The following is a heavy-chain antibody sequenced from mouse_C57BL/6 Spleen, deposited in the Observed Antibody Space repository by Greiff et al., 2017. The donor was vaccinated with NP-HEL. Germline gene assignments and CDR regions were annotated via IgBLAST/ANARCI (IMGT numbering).Heavy chain of an antibody. D-gene: IGHD1-1*01. CDR3: ARDYYGSPWFAY. V-gene: IGHV3-6*01. J-gene: IGHJ3*01. CDR1: GYSITSGYY. Sequence: VQLKESGPGLVKPSQSLSLTCSVTGYSITSGYYWNWIRQFPGNKLEWMGYISYDGSNNYNPSLKNRISITRDTSKNQFFLKLNSVTTEDTATYYCARDYYGSPWFAYWGQGTLVTVSA. CDR2: ISYDGSN.